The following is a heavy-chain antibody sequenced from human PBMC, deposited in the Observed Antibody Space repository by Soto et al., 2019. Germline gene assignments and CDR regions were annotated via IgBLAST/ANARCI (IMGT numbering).Heavy chain of an antibody. V-gene: IGHV1-69*06. J-gene: IGHJ4*02. CDR1: GGTFISDA. CDR3: ARCHSDSSGPGYLDS. Sequence: QVRLVQSEAEVKKAGSSVKVSCKASGGTFISDAVTWVRQAPGQGLEWMGGLIPMFPKANYAQKFQGRATITADKSTSTVYMELHSLKSEDTALYYCARCHSDSSGPGYLDSWGQGTLVTVTS. D-gene: IGHD3-22*01. CDR2: LIPMFPKA.